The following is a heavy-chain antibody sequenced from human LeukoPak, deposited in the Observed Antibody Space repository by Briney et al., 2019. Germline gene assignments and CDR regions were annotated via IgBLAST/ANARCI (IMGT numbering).Heavy chain of an antibody. V-gene: IGHV3-21*01. CDR2: ISSSSTYI. J-gene: IGHJ3*02. D-gene: IGHD2-2*02. CDR3: ARDTHCSSTSCYNAFDI. CDR1: GFTFSSYS. Sequence: GGSLRLSCAASGFTFSSYSMNWVRQAPRKGLEWVSSISSSSTYIYYADSLKGRFTISRDNAKNSLSLQMNSLRAEDTAVYYCARDTHCSSTSCYNAFDIWGQGTMVTVSS.